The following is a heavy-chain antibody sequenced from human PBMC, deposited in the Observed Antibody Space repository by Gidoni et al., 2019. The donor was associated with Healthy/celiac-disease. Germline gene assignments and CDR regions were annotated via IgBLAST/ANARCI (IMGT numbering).Heavy chain of an antibody. J-gene: IGHJ4*02. Sequence: EVQLVESGGGLVQPGRSLRLSCTASGFTFGAYAMIWFRQAPGKGLEWVGFIRSKAYGGTTEYAASVKGRFTISRDDSKSIAYLQMNSLKTEDTAVYYCSYYDSSGPKYFDYWGQGTLVTVSS. CDR3: SYYDSSGPKYFDY. CDR2: IRSKAYGGTT. CDR1: GFTFGAYA. V-gene: IGHV3-49*03. D-gene: IGHD3-22*01.